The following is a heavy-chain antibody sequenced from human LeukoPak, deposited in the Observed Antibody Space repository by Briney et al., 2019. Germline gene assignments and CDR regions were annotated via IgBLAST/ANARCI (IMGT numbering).Heavy chain of an antibody. J-gene: IGHJ6*03. CDR2: INWNGGST. CDR1: GFTFDDYG. V-gene: IGHV3-20*04. D-gene: IGHD6-13*01. CDR3: ARETYSSSRGYYYYMDV. Sequence: GGSLRLSCAASGFTFDDYGMSWVRQAPGKGLEWVSGINWNGGSTGYADSVKGRFTISRDNAKNSLYLQMNSLRAEDTALYYCARETYSSSRGYYYYMDVWGKGTTVTVSS.